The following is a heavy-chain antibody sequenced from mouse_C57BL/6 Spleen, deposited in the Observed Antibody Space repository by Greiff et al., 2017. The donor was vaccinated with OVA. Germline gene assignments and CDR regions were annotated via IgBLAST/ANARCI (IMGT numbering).Heavy chain of an antibody. CDR3: AREHYDDGAWCAY. CDR1: GYTFTDYY. CDR2: INPNNGGT. J-gene: IGHJ3*01. D-gene: IGHD2-4*01. V-gene: IGHV1-26*01. Sequence: EVQLQQSGPELVKPGASVKISCKASGYTFTDYYMNWVKQSHGKSLEWIGDINPNNGGTSYNQKFKGKATLTVDKSSSTAYMELRSLTSEDSAGYYCAREHYDDGAWCAYWGKGTLVTVSA.